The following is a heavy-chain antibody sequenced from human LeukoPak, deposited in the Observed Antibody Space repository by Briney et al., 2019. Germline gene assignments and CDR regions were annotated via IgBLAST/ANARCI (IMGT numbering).Heavy chain of an antibody. CDR1: GFTFSNTW. D-gene: IGHD4-17*01. Sequence: GGSLRLSCAASGFTFSNTWMSWVRQAPGKGLEWVSVIYSGGSTYYADSVKGRFTISRDNSKNTLYLQMNSLRAEDTAVYYCAKRPSDYGDYVSYFDYWGQGTLVTVSS. CDR3: AKRPSDYGDYVSYFDY. CDR2: IYSGGST. V-gene: IGHV3-66*02. J-gene: IGHJ4*02.